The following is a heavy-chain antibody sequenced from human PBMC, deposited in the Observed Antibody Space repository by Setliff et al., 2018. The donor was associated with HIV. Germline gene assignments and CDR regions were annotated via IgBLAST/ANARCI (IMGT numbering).Heavy chain of an antibody. CDR2: ISSSSSYI. CDR1: GFTFSSYS. J-gene: IGHJ4*02. V-gene: IGHV3-21*01. CDR3: ARDLTQWPSRSGFDY. D-gene: IGHD6-19*01. Sequence: PGGSLRLSCAASGFTFSSYSMNWVRQAPGKGLEWVSSISSSSSYIYYADSVKGRFTISRDNAKNSLYLQMNSLRAEDTAVYYCARDLTQWPSRSGFDYWGQGTLVTVSS.